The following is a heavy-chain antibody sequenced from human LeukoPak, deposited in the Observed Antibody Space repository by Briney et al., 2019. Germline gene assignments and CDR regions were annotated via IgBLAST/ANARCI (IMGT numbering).Heavy chain of an antibody. D-gene: IGHD3-22*01. CDR3: AKSTVRSVVVIKGALDY. Sequence: GGSLRLSCAASGFTFSSYAMSWVRQAPGKGLEWVSAISGSGGSTYYADSVKGRFTISRDNSNKTLYLQMNRLRAEDTAVYYCAKSTVRSVVVIKGALDYWGQGTLVTVSS. V-gene: IGHV3-23*01. CDR1: GFTFSSYA. CDR2: ISGSGGST. J-gene: IGHJ4*02.